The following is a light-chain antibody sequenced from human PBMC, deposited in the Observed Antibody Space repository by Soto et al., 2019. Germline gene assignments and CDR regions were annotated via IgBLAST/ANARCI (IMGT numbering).Light chain of an antibody. CDR2: GNN. Sequence: QSVLTQPPSVSGAPGQRVTISCTGSRSNIGAGYEVHWYQQLPGTAPKLLIYGNNNRPSRVPDRFSGSKSGTSASLAITGLQAEDEADYYCQSYDSSLSALYVFGTGTKLTVL. V-gene: IGLV1-40*01. CDR3: QSYDSSLSALYV. CDR1: RSNIGAGYE. J-gene: IGLJ1*01.